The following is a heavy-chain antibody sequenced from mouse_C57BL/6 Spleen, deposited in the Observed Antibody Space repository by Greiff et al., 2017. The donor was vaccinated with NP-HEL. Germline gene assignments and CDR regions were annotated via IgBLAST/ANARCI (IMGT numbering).Heavy chain of an antibody. CDR2: ISDGGSYT. V-gene: IGHV5-4*01. CDR1: GFTFSSYA. J-gene: IGHJ2*01. Sequence: EVQLVESGGGLVKPGGSLKLSCAASGFTFSSYAMSWVRQTPEKRLEWVATISDGGSYTYYPDNVKGRFTISRDNAKNNLYLQMSHLKSEDTAMYYCARGIYYDYDDGYFDYWGQGTTLTVSS. D-gene: IGHD2-4*01. CDR3: ARGIYYDYDDGYFDY.